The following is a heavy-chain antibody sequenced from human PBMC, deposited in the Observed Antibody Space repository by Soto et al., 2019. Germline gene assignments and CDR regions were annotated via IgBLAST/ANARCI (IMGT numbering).Heavy chain of an antibody. J-gene: IGHJ6*03. CDR1: GFTFSSYW. CDR3: ASGSYSSKRGGYYYYYMDV. V-gene: IGHV3-7*01. CDR2: IKQDGSEK. Sequence: GGSLRLSCAASGFTFSSYWMSWVRQAPGKGLEWVANIKQDGSEKYYVDSVKGRFTISRDNAKNSLYLQMNSLRAEDTAVYYCASGSYSSKRGGYYYYYMDVWGKGTTVTVSS. D-gene: IGHD6-13*01.